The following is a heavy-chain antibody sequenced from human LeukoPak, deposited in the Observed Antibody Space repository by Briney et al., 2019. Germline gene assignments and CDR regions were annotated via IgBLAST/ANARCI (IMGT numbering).Heavy chain of an antibody. Sequence: SETLSLTCTVSGGSISSSSYYWGWIRQPPGKGLEWIGSIYYSGSTYYNPSLKSRVTISVDTSKNQFSLKLSSVTAADTAVYYCARQERDFRSGYQKTPNWFDPWGQGTLVTVSS. CDR2: IYYSGST. V-gene: IGHV4-39*01. CDR1: GGSISSSSYY. D-gene: IGHD3-3*01. J-gene: IGHJ5*02. CDR3: ARQERDFRSGYQKTPNWFDP.